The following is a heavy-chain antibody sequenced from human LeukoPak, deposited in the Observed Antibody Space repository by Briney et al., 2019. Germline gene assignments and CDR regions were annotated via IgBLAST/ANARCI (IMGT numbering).Heavy chain of an antibody. V-gene: IGHV3-30*04. Sequence: GGSLRLSCAASGFTFSGYTMHWVRQAPGKGLEWVAFISSDGRYKSHADSVKGRFTISRDNAKNSLYLQMNSLRAEDTAVYYCAAPSGDAFDIWGQGTMVTVSS. CDR2: ISSDGRYK. CDR3: AAPSGDAFDI. CDR1: GFTFSGYT. J-gene: IGHJ3*02.